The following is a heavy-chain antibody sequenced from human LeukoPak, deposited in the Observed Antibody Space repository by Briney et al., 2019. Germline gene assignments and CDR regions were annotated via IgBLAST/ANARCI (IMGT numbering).Heavy chain of an antibody. Sequence: PGGSLRLSCAASGGTFSSYWMSWVRQVPGKGLEWVANIKQDGSDKYYAESVKGRFTISRDNAKKSLFLQMNSLRAEDTAIYYCARDGDCSGDNCPPPLGYWGQGTLVTVSS. D-gene: IGHD2-15*01. J-gene: IGHJ4*02. CDR1: GGTFSSYW. V-gene: IGHV3-7*01. CDR3: ARDGDCSGDNCPPPLGY. CDR2: IKQDGSDK.